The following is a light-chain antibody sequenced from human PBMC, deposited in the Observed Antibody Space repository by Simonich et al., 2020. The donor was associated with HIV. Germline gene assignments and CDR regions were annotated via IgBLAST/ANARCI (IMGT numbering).Light chain of an antibody. CDR1: QGISNS. J-gene: IGKJ4*01. CDR2: DAS. CDR3: QEYDNLLALT. V-gene: IGKV1-33*01. Sequence: DIQMTQSPSSLSASVGDRVTITCRASQGISNSLAWYQQKPGKAPKLLIYDASNLETGVPSRFSGSGSGTDFTFTISSLQPEDIATYYCQEYDNLLALTFGGGTMVEIK.